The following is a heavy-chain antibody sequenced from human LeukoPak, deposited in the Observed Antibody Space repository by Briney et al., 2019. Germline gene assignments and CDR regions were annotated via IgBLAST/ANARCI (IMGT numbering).Heavy chain of an antibody. CDR3: AKASHAGYDSSGEFDY. J-gene: IGHJ4*02. V-gene: IGHV3-33*06. CDR2: IWYDGSNK. CDR1: GFTFSSYG. Sequence: GGSLRLSCAASGFTFSSYGMHWVRQAPGKGLEWVAVIWYDGSNKYYADSVKGRFTISRDNYKNTLYLQMNSLRAEDTAVYYCAKASHAGYDSSGEFDYWGQGTLVTVSS. D-gene: IGHD3-22*01.